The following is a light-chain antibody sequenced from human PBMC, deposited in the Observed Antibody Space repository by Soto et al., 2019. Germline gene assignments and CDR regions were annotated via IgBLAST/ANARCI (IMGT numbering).Light chain of an antibody. CDR1: SSDVGAYDF. CDR2: QVS. J-gene: IGLJ3*02. V-gene: IGLV2-14*01. Sequence: QSALTQAASASGSPGQSITISCSGTSSDVGAYDFVSWYQQHPGKAPKLIIFQVSNRPSGVSSRFSGSKSGNTASLTISGLQAEDEADYYCASHTTSSTGVFGGGTKLTVL. CDR3: ASHTTSSTGV.